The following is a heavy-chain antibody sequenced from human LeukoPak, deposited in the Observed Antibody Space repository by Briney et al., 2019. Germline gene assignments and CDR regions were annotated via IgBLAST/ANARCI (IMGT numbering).Heavy chain of an antibody. CDR2: IYYSGST. J-gene: IGHJ6*03. Sequence: SETLSLTRSVSGVSITTNYWSWIRQPPGKGLEWIGYIYYSGSTNYNPSLKSRVTISVDTSKNQFSLKLSSVTAADTAVYYCARKASSYDFWSGYRYYYYMDVWGKGTTVTVSS. D-gene: IGHD3-3*01. V-gene: IGHV4-59*01. CDR3: ARKASSYDFWSGYRYYYYMDV. CDR1: GVSITTNY.